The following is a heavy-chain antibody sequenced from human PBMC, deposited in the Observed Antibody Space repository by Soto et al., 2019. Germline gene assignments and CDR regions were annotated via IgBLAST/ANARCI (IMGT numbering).Heavy chain of an antibody. CDR1: GGSISSGDNY. V-gene: IGHV4-30-4*01. CDR3: ARALRGRSGMDV. Sequence: SSETLSLTCTVSGGSISSGDNYWSWIRQPPGKGLEWIGYIYYSGSTYYNPSLKSRVTISVDTSKNQFSLKLSPVTAADTAVYYCARALRGRSGMDVWGQGTTVTVSS. J-gene: IGHJ6*02. CDR2: IYYSGST. D-gene: IGHD1-26*01.